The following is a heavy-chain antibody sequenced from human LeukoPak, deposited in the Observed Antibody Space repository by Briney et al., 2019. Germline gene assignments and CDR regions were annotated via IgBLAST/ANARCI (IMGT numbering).Heavy chain of an antibody. D-gene: IGHD3-22*01. CDR2: ISGSGGST. Sequence: QPGRSLRLSCAASGFTFSSYGMHWVRQAPGKGLEWVSAISGSGGSTYYADSVKGRFTISRDNSKNTLYLQMNSLRAEDTAVYYCAKDGPIVVVQFDYWGQGTLVTVSS. V-gene: IGHV3-23*01. J-gene: IGHJ4*02. CDR1: GFTFSSYG. CDR3: AKDGPIVVVQFDY.